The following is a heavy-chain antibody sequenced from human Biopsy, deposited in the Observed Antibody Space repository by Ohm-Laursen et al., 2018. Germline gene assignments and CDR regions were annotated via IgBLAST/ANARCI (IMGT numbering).Heavy chain of an antibody. Sequence: TLSLTCTVSGDSISGGVYYWNWFRQHPEKGLEWIGYISSGGYRKYTPSLQSLITISMDTSRNQFSLRLNSVTSADTAVYYCARHSAEKSGYDGDYFDYWGQGTLVTVSS. J-gene: IGHJ4*02. V-gene: IGHV4-31*01. CDR2: ISSGGYR. CDR3: ARHSAEKSGYDGDYFDY. CDR1: GDSISGGVYY. D-gene: IGHD6-25*01.